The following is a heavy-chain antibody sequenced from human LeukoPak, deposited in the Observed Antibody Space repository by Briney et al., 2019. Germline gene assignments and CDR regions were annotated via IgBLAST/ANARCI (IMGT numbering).Heavy chain of an antibody. Sequence: GGSLRLSCAASGFTFDDYAMHWVRQAPGKGLEWVSLISGDGGSTYYADSVKGRFTISRDNSKNSLYLRMNSLRTEDTALYYCAKDRGFGELLFLFDYWGQGTLVTVSS. J-gene: IGHJ4*02. D-gene: IGHD3-10*01. CDR3: AKDRGFGELLFLFDY. CDR1: GFTFDDYA. V-gene: IGHV3-43*02. CDR2: ISGDGGST.